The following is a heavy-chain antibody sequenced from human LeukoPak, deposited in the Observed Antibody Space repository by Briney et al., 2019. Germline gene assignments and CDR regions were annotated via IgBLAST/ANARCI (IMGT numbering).Heavy chain of an antibody. D-gene: IGHD7-27*01. CDR3: ARGMGKVSGYYYYGMDV. CDR2: IYSGGST. Sequence: PGGSLRLSCAASGFTFSSYAMHWVRQAPGKGLEWVSVIYSGGSTYYADSVKGRFTISRDNSKNTLYLQMSSLRAEDTAVYYCARGMGKVSGYYYYGMDVWGQGTTVTVSS. CDR1: GFTFSSYA. J-gene: IGHJ6*02. V-gene: IGHV3-66*01.